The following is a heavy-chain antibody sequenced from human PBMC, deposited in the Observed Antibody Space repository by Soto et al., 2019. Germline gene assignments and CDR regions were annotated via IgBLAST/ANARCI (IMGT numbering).Heavy chain of an antibody. CDR3: ARYSYNSGPQDS. CDR2: ISSNSANI. V-gene: IGHV3-9*01. Sequence: PXGSLGLSCEGSGFSFDDYVMHWVRQAPGKGLEWVSGISSNSANIEYADSVKGRFTISRDNAKSSVYLQMSSLRVEDTAVYYCARYSYNSGPQDSWGQGTRVTVSS. D-gene: IGHD6-19*01. CDR1: GFSFDDYV. J-gene: IGHJ4*02.